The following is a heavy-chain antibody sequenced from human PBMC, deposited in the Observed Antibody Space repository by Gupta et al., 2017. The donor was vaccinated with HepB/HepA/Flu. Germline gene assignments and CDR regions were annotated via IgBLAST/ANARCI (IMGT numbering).Heavy chain of an antibody. Sequence: QVQLQESGPGLVKPSETLSLTCTVSGGSISSYYWSWLRQPPGKGLEWIGYIYYSGSTNYNPSLKSRVTISVDTSKNQFSLKLSSVTAADTAVYYCARVARFNGQARKNWFDPWGQGTLVTVSS. V-gene: IGHV4-59*08. CDR2: IYYSGST. D-gene: IGHD2-15*01. CDR3: ARVARFNGQARKNWFDP. CDR1: GGSISSYY. J-gene: IGHJ5*02.